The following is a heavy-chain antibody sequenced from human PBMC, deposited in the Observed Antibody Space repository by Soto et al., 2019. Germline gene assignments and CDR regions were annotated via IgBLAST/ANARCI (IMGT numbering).Heavy chain of an antibody. CDR2: IYYSGST. V-gene: IGHV4-59*01. J-gene: IGHJ6*02. CDR3: ARDPQGDTMVQGVNLPTSYYYGMDV. CDR1: GDSISSYY. Sequence: SETLSLTCTVSGDSISSYYWSWIRQPPGKGLEWIGYIYYSGSTNYNPSLKSRVTISVDTSKNQFSLKLSSVTAADTAVYYCARDPQGDTMVQGVNLPTSYYYGMDVWGQGTTVTVSS. D-gene: IGHD3-10*01.